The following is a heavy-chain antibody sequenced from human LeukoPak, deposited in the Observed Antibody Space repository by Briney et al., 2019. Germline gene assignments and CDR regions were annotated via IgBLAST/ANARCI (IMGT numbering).Heavy chain of an antibody. CDR2: ISSSGSTI. CDR3: ARDLMRFLEWVN. CDR1: GFTFSDYY. V-gene: IGHV3-11*04. D-gene: IGHD3-3*01. Sequence: GGSLRLSCAASGFTFSDYYMSWIRQAPGKGLEWVSYISSSGSTIYYADSVKGRFIISRDNAKNSLYLQMNSLRAEDTAVYYCARDLMRFLEWVNWGQGTLVTVSS. J-gene: IGHJ4*02.